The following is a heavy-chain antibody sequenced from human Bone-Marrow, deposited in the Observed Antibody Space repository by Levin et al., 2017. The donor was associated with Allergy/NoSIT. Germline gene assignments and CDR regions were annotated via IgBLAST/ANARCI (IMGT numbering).Heavy chain of an antibody. D-gene: IGHD2-8*01. Sequence: GESLKISCAASGFTFSSYAMTWVRQAPGKGLDWVSAISAGGENTYYADSVKGRFTISRDNSKKTLYLQMNSLRAEDTAIDYCAKERRGYCTAGVGAPVVGPFDFWRLGNLVTVSS. CDR1: GFTFSSYA. J-gene: IGHJ4*02. CDR3: AKERRGYCTAGVGAPVVGPFDF. CDR2: ISAGGENT. V-gene: IGHV3-23*01.